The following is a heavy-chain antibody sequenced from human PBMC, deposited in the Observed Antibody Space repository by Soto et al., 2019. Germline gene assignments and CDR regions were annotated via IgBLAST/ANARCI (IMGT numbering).Heavy chain of an antibody. CDR3: VKGEYYYDSSGYYPFDY. D-gene: IGHD3-22*01. CDR2: TYYRSKWYN. V-gene: IGHV6-1*01. J-gene: IGHJ4*02. CDR1: GDSVSTNRAT. Sequence: SQTLSLTCAISGDSVSTNRATWDWIRQSPSRGLEWLGRTYYRSKWYNDYAVSVQGRITINPDTSNNQFSLQLNSVTPDDTAVYYCVKGEYYYDSSGYYPFDYWGQGTLVTVSS.